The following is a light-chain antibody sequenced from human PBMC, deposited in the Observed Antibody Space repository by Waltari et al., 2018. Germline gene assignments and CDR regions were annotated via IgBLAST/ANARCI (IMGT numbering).Light chain of an antibody. Sequence: QSALTQPASVSGSPGQSITISCTGTSSDVGHYNYVSWYQQHPGKAPKLMIYEVSNRPSGGSNRFSGSKSGNTASLTSSGLQAEDEADYYCSSYTSSSTRVFGGGTKLTVL. CDR2: EVS. CDR3: SSYTSSSTRV. J-gene: IGLJ3*02. CDR1: SSDVGHYNY. V-gene: IGLV2-14*01.